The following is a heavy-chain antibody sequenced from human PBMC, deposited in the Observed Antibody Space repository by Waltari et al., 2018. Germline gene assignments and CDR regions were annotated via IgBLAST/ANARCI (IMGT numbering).Heavy chain of an antibody. J-gene: IGHJ6*02. D-gene: IGHD3-10*02. CDR1: GYDFTTYA. CDR2: INSGSGDT. V-gene: IGHV1-3*01. CDR3: VRGSIFGAWGMDV. Sequence: QEQLVQSGAEVKTPGASVRVSCKASGYDFTTYAVHWVRQAPGQRLEWMGYINSGSGDTKFSQKFRDRVKITRDTSATTVYLELRYLRSEDTAKYYCVRGSIFGAWGMDVWGQGTTVSVSS.